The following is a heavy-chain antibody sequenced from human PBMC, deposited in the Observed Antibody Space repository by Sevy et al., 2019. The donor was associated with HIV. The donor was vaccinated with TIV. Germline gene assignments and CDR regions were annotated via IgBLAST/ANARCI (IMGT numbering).Heavy chain of an antibody. D-gene: IGHD5-12*01. CDR2: ISPGGGST. J-gene: IGHJ4*02. Sequence: GRSLRLSCAASGFTFISYVMSWVRQAPGKGLEWVSTISPGGGSTYYADSVKGRFSISRDNSRNTVDLQINSLRADDTAVYYCAKEQISGYDWGQGTLVTVSS. CDR1: GFTFISYV. CDR3: AKEQISGYD. V-gene: IGHV3-23*01.